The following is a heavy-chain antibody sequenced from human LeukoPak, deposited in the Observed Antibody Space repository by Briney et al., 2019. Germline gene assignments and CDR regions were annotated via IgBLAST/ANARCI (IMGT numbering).Heavy chain of an antibody. CDR3: AREYYYDSSGYWPIVDY. D-gene: IGHD3-22*01. Sequence: SETLSLTCAVSGGSISSGGYSWSWIRQPPGEGLEWIGYIYHSGSTYYNPSLKSRVTISVDRSKNQFSLKLSSVTAADTAVYYCAREYYYDSSGYWPIVDYWGQGTLVTVSS. CDR2: IYHSGST. V-gene: IGHV4-30-2*01. J-gene: IGHJ4*02. CDR1: GGSISSGGYS.